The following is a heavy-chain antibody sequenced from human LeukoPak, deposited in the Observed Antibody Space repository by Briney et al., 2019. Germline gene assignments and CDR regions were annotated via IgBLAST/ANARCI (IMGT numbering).Heavy chain of an antibody. CDR1: GYTFTSYG. J-gene: IGHJ4*02. D-gene: IGHD4-23*01. CDR2: ISAYNGNT. CDR3: ARSSTVVTPSGYFDY. Sequence: GASVKVSCKASGYTFTSYGISWVRQAPGQGLEWMGWISAYNGNTNYAQKLQGRVTMTTDTSTSTAYMELRSLRSDDTAVYYCARSSTVVTPSGYFDYWGQGTLVTVSS. V-gene: IGHV1-18*01.